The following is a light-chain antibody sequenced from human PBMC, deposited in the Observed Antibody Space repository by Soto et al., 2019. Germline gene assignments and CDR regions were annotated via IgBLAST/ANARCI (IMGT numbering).Light chain of an antibody. V-gene: IGKV1-9*01. CDR2: VTS. Sequence: DIQLTQSPSFLSSSLGDRVTITCRASQGVSSYLAWYQQKPGKAPKLLIYVTSTLQSGVPSRFSGSGSGTEFTLTISSLQPEDFATYYYQQLNSYPHTFGGGTKVEIK. CDR3: QQLNSYPHT. CDR1: QGVSSY. J-gene: IGKJ4*01.